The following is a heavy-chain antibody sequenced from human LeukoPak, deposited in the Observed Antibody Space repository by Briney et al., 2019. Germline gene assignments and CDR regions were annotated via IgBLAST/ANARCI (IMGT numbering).Heavy chain of an antibody. CDR2: ISSSGSTI. Sequence: GGSLRLSCAASGFTFSDYYMSWIRQAPGKGLEWVSYISSSGSTIYYADSVKGRFTNSRDNANNSLYLQMTSLRAEDTAVYYCARDPPYYYDSSGYLDYWGRGTLVTVSS. CDR3: ARDPPYYYDSSGYLDY. CDR1: GFTFSDYY. D-gene: IGHD3-22*01. J-gene: IGHJ4*02. V-gene: IGHV3-11*01.